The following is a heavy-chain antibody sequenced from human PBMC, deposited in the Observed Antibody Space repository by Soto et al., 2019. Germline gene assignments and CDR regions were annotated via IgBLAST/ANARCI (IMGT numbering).Heavy chain of an antibody. CDR3: ARDLDSGPGGWFDP. J-gene: IGHJ5*02. CDR2: IYYSGST. D-gene: IGHD5-12*01. Sequence: QVQLQESGPGLVKPSQTLSLTCTVSGGSISSGGYYWGWIRQHPGKGLEWIGYIYYSGSTYYNPSLKSRVTISVDTSKNQFSLKLSSVTAADTAVYYCARDLDSGPGGWFDPWGQGTLVTVSS. V-gene: IGHV4-31*03. CDR1: GGSISSGGYY.